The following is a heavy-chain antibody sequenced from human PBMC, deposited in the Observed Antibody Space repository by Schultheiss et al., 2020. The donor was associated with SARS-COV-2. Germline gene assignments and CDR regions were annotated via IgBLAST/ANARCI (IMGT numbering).Heavy chain of an antibody. D-gene: IGHD6-13*01. CDR2: IWYDGSNK. V-gene: IGHV3-33*08. CDR3: ARDLIADAYIDV. Sequence: GESLKISCAASGFTFSSYGMHWVRQAPGKGLEWVAVIWYDGSNKYYADSVKGRFTISRDNSKNTLYLQMNSLRAEDTAVYYCARDLIADAYIDVWGKGTTVTVSS. J-gene: IGHJ6*03. CDR1: GFTFSSYG.